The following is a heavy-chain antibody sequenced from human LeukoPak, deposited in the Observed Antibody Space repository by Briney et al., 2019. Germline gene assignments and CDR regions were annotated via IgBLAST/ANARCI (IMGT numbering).Heavy chain of an antibody. J-gene: IGHJ6*03. CDR1: GFTFYDYG. CDR2: IIWNGGRT. D-gene: IGHD3-9*01. CDR3: ARYDYEILTGYYGYIDV. Sequence: GGCLRLACAAPGFTFYDYGRSSVPHARGKGLEWDSGIIWNGGRTSYAEAVKGGYNIRIDNAKHSLYLQMNSLRAEDTALYYCARYDYEILTGYYGYIDVWGKGTTVTVSS. V-gene: IGHV3-20*04.